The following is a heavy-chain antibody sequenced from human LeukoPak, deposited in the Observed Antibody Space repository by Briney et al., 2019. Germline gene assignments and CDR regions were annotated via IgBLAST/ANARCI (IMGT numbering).Heavy chain of an antibody. CDR2: IYSGGRP. J-gene: IGHJ4*02. D-gene: IGHD3-22*01. V-gene: IGHV3-66*04. Sequence: PGGSLRLSCAASGFNVSSNYMSWVRQAPGKGLEWVSVIYSGGRPYYADSVKGRFTISRDNSQNTLYLQMNSLRAEDTAVYYCARLGSPPGSDYYHFDYWGQGTLVTVSS. CDR3: ARLGSPPGSDYYHFDY. CDR1: GFNVSSNY.